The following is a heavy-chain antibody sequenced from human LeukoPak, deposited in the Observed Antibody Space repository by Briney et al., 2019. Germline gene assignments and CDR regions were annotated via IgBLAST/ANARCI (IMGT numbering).Heavy chain of an antibody. J-gene: IGHJ6*02. CDR3: ARDVQRWLDLQYYYHGMDV. V-gene: IGHV4-61*01. CDR2: VFHSGST. D-gene: IGHD6-19*01. Sequence: TSSETLSLTCTVSGGSVSSINYYWSWIRQPPGKGLEWIGYVFHSGSTNYNPSLKSRVTISVDTSRNQFSLRLSSVTAADTAVYYCARDVQRWLDLQYYYHGMDVWGQGTTVTVS. CDR1: GGSVSSINYY.